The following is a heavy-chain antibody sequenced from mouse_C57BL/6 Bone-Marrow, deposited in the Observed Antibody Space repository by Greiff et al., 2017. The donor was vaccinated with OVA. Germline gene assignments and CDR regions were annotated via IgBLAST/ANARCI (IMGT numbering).Heavy chain of an antibody. Sequence: EVKLQESGPGMVKPSQSLSLTCTVTGYSITSGYDWHWIRHFPGNKLEWMGYISYSGSTNYNPSLKSRISITHDTSKNHFFLKLNSVTTEDTATYYCAREALDYGSSYAWYFDVWGTGTTVTVSS. CDR1: GYSITSGYD. D-gene: IGHD1-1*01. V-gene: IGHV3-1*01. CDR2: ISYSGST. CDR3: AREALDYGSSYAWYFDV. J-gene: IGHJ1*03.